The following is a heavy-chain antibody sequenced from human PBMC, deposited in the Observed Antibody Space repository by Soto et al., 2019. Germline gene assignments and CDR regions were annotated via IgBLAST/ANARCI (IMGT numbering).Heavy chain of an antibody. Sequence: EVQLVESGGGLVQPGGSLRLSCEASGFTFSSYWIHWVRQVPGKGLVWVSRINSDGSSTNYADSVKGRFTISRDNAKNTVYLPMNSLRAEDTAVYYCASSARGIYGDYNWGQGTLVTVSS. J-gene: IGHJ4*02. CDR2: INSDGSST. CDR1: GFTFSSYW. D-gene: IGHD4-17*01. CDR3: ASSARGIYGDYN. V-gene: IGHV3-74*01.